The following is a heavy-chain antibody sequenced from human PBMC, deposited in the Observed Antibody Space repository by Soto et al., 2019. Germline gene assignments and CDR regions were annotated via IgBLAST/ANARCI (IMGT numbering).Heavy chain of an antibody. D-gene: IGHD5-12*01. V-gene: IGHV4-31*03. CDR3: ARSHVDIVATIHFQH. J-gene: IGHJ1*01. Sequence: SETLSLTCTVSGGSISSGGYYWSWIRQHPGKGLEWIGYIYYSGSTYYNPSLKSRVTISVDTSKNQFSLKLSSVTAADTAVYYCARSHVDIVATIHFQHWGQGTLVTV. CDR1: GGSISSGGYY. CDR2: IYYSGST.